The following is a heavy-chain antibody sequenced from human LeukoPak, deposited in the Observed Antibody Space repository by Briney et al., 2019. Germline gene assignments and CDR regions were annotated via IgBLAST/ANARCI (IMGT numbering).Heavy chain of an antibody. CDR1: GFTFNSYA. D-gene: IGHD2-21*01. Sequence: PGGSLRLSCAASGFTFNSYAMTWVRQAPGKGLEWVSGILQSGGDRYYLDSVKGRFTVSRDNSKNTLYLQMNSLRVDDTAIYYCAKDTVRGDGYWEFDYWGQGTLVTVSS. J-gene: IGHJ4*02. V-gene: IGHV3-23*01. CDR2: ILQSGGDR. CDR3: AKDTVRGDGYWEFDY.